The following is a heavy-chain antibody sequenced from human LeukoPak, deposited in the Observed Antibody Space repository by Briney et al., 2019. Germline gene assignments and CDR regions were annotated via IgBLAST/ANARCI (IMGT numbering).Heavy chain of an antibody. CDR2: INPSGGST. V-gene: IGHV1-46*01. CDR3: ARDLLEFGVVTRPPY. CDR1: GYTFTSYY. D-gene: IGHD3-3*01. J-gene: IGHJ4*02. Sequence: ASVKVSCKASGYTFTSYYMHWVRQAPGQGLEWMGIINPSGGSTSYAQKFQGRVTMTRDTSTSTVYMELSSLRSDDTAVYYCARDLLEFGVVTRPPYWGQGTLVTVSS.